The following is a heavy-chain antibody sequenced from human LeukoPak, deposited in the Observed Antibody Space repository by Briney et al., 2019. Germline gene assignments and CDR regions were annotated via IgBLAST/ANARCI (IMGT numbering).Heavy chain of an antibody. CDR1: GYSFTNYW. CDR3: ARQTSYSLDI. Sequence: GESLKISCKGSGYSFTNYWIGWVRQMPGEGLKWMGIIYPGDSDARYSPSFQGQVTISADKSISTAYLQWSSLKASDTAMYYCARQTSYSLDIWGQGTMVTVSS. V-gene: IGHV5-51*01. D-gene: IGHD2-15*01. CDR2: IYPGDSDA. J-gene: IGHJ3*02.